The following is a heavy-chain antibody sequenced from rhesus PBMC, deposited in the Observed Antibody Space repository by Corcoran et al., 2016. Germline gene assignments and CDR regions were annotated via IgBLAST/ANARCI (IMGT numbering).Heavy chain of an antibody. D-gene: IGHD1-44*01. Sequence: QVQLQESGPGLVKPSETLSLTCAVSGGSISSANWWTWIRQPPGRGLEWIGNVGGTGGMTSYNPSLTSRVTVSKDTSKNQFSLKLSSVTAADTAVYYCARHPHPTSYSGAWGNRFDVWGAGVLVTVSS. V-gene: IGHV4-65*02. CDR3: ARHPHPTSYSGAWGNRFDV. CDR2: VGGTGGMT. CDR1: GGSISSANW. J-gene: IGHJ5-1*01.